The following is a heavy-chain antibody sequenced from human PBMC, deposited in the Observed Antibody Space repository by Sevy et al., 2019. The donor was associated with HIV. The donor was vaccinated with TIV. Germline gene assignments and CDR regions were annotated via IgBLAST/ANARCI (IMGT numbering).Heavy chain of an antibody. Sequence: SETLSLTCTVSGGCITTYYWNWIRQPPGKGLEWIGYIHYSGGTNYNPSLKSRVNISIDTFKNQFCVKLSSVTAAGTAVYYCASPGTISCLYAFHMWGQGTMVTVSS. CDR1: GGCITTYY. CDR3: ASPGTISCLYAFHM. D-gene: IGHD3-16*01. V-gene: IGHV4-59*12. CDR2: IHYSGGT. J-gene: IGHJ3*02.